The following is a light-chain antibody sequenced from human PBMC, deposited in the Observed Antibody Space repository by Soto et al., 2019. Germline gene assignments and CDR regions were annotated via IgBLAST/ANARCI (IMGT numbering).Light chain of an antibody. Sequence: QSALTQPPSASGSPGQSVTISCTGTSSDVGGYNYVSWYQQHPGKAPKLMIYEVSKRPSGVPDRFSGSKSGNTASLTVSGLQAEDGADYYCSSFAGSFYWVFGGGTKVTVL. CDR2: EVS. V-gene: IGLV2-8*01. CDR1: SSDVGGYNY. CDR3: SSFAGSFYWV. J-gene: IGLJ2*01.